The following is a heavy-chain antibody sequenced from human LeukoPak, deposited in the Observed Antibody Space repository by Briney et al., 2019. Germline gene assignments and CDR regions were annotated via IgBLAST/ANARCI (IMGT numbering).Heavy chain of an antibody. D-gene: IGHD1-26*01. CDR1: GNRFSDSA. CDR2: IIPSFGAA. Sequence: ASVKVSCKTSGNRFSDSAITWVRQAPGQGLEWMGEIIPSFGAADYAQKFQGRVTITTDESTSTAYMELSSLRSEDTAVYYCARAALGRGLDYWGQGTLVTVSS. J-gene: IGHJ4*02. V-gene: IGHV1-69*05. CDR3: ARAALGRGLDY.